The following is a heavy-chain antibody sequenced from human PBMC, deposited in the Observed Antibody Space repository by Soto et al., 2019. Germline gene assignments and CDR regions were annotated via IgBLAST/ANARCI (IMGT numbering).Heavy chain of an antibody. CDR3: ARGVAVADWYFDL. V-gene: IGHV1-18*01. Sequence: QVQLVQSGAEVKKPGASVKVSCKASGYTFTNYGIGWVRQAPGQGLEWMGWISAYIGNTNYAQKFQGRVTMTTDTSTSTAYMELRSLRSDDTALYSCARGVAVADWYFDLWGRGTLVTVSS. D-gene: IGHD6-19*01. CDR2: ISAYIGNT. CDR1: GYTFTNYG. J-gene: IGHJ2*01.